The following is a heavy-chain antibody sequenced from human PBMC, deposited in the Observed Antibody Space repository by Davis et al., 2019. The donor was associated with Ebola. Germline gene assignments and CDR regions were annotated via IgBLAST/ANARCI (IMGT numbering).Heavy chain of an antibody. V-gene: IGHV1-69*13. CDR2: IIPIFGTA. J-gene: IGHJ6*03. CDR3: ARGGPGTGLYYYYYYMDV. CDR1: GGTFSSYA. D-gene: IGHD6-13*01. Sequence: SVKVSCKASGGTFSSYAISWVRQAPGQGLEWMGGIIPIFGTANYAQKFQGRVTITADESTSTAYMELSSLRSEDTAVYYCARGGPGTGLYYYYYYMDVWGKGTTVTVSS.